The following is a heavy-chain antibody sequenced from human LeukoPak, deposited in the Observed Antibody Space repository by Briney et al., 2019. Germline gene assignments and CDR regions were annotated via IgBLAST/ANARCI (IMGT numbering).Heavy chain of an antibody. J-gene: IGHJ6*03. CDR2: IKQDGSEK. D-gene: IGHD3-10*01. V-gene: IGHV3-7*01. CDR1: GFTFSSYW. Sequence: GGSLRLSCAASGFTFSSYWMSWVRQAPGKGLEWVANIKQDGSEKYYVGSVKGRFTISRDNAKNSLYLQMNSLRAEDTAVYYCARPLGEGYYYYMDVWGKGTRVTVSS. CDR3: ARPLGEGYYYYMDV.